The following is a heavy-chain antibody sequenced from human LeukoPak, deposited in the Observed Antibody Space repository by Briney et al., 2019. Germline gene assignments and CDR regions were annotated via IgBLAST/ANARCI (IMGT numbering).Heavy chain of an antibody. CDR1: GYTFTGYY. CDR3: ARDTVSIAVADY. D-gene: IGHD6-19*01. Sequence: ASVNVSFKASGYTFTGYYMHWVRQAPGQGLEWMGWINPNSGGTNYAQKFQGRVTMTRDTSISTAYIELSRLRSDDTAVYYCARDTVSIAVADYWGEGTLVSVSS. J-gene: IGHJ4*02. CDR2: INPNSGGT. V-gene: IGHV1-2*02.